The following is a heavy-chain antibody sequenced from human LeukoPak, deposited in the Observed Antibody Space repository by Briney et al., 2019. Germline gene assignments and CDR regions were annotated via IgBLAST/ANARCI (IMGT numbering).Heavy chain of an antibody. CDR1: GGSFSGYY. V-gene: IGHV4-34*01. CDR2: INHSGST. CDR3: ARGHYYDSSGYYYVLYYFYY. Sequence: SETLSLTCAVYGGSFSGYYWSWIRQPPGKGLEWIGEINHSGSTNYNPSLKSRVTISVDTSKNQFSLKLSSVTAADTAVYYCARGHYYDSSGYYYVLYYFYYWGKGTLVTAS. J-gene: IGHJ4*02. D-gene: IGHD3-22*01.